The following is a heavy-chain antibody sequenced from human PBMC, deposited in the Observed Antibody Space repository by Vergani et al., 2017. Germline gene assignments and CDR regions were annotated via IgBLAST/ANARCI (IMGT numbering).Heavy chain of an antibody. CDR2: IKQDGSEK. J-gene: IGHJ6*03. CDR1: GFTFSSYW. Sequence: EVQLVESGGGLVQPGGSLRLSCAASGFTFSSYWMSWVRQAPGKGLEWVANIKQDGSEKYYVDSVKGRFTISRDNAKNSLYLQMNSLRAEDTAVYYCTREYSSSWYYYYYMDVGGKGTTVTVSS. D-gene: IGHD6-6*01. V-gene: IGHV3-7*01. CDR3: TREYSSSWYYYYYMDV.